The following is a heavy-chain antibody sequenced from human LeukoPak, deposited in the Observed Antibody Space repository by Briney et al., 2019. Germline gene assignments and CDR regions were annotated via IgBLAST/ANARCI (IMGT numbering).Heavy chain of an antibody. CDR1: GFTFSSYG. CDR2: ISGSDYTT. V-gene: IGHV3-23*01. D-gene: IGHD6-6*01. J-gene: IGHJ4*02. CDR3: ARDRPIDH. Sequence: SGGSLRLSCAASGFTFSSYGMTWVRQAPGKGLEWVSAISGSDYTTYYADSVKGRFTISRDNAKNSLYLQMNSLRAEDTAVYYCARDRPIDHWGQGTLVTVSS.